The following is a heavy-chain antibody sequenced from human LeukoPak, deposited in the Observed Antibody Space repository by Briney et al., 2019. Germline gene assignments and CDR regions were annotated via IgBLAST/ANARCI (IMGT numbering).Heavy chain of an antibody. J-gene: IGHJ3*02. V-gene: IGHV3-7*01. CDR3: VKPITISGATDAFDI. D-gene: IGHD3-3*01. Sequence: PGGSLRLSCTAPRFTFGSYWMDWVRQAPGKGLEWGANIKQDGSEKYHVDSVKGRFTISSDNAKNSLYLQMNGLRAEDTAMYYCVKPITISGATDAFDIWGQGTMVTVSS. CDR2: IKQDGSEK. CDR1: RFTFGSYW.